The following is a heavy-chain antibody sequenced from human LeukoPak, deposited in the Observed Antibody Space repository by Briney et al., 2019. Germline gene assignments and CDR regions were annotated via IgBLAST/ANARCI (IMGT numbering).Heavy chain of an antibody. V-gene: IGHV4-39*02. D-gene: IGHD2-21*01. J-gene: IGHJ4*02. CDR2: LYYGGNT. CDR3: ARHVVGPGYSSIPNLDY. Sequence: SETLSLTCSVSGASISSGAYYWAWIRQPPGKGLEWIGSLYYGGNTHYNPSLESRVAISVDTSRNHLAVRLTSVTAADTAVYYCARHVVGPGYSSIPNLDYWGQGTQVTVSS. CDR1: GASISSGAYY.